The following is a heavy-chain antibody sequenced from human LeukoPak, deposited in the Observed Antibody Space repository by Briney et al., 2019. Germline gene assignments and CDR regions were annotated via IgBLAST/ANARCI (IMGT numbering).Heavy chain of an antibody. CDR2: IKQDGSET. V-gene: IGHV3-7*01. J-gene: IGHJ4*02. D-gene: IGHD3-10*01. CDR3: ALTPDYYGSGSFDY. CDR1: GFTFSSYW. Sequence: GGSLRLSCAASGFTFSSYWMSWVRQAPGKGLEWVADIKQDGSETYYVDSVKGRFTISRDNAKNSLYLQMNNLRAEDTAVYYCALTPDYYGSGSFDYWGQGTLVTVSS.